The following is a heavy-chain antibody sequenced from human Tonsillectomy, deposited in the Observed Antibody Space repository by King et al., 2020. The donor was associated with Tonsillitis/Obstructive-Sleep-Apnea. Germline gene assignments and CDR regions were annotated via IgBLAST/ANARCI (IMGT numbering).Heavy chain of an antibody. CDR3: VTETGAPYY. CDR1: GVTFSSYW. Sequence: VQLVESGGGLVQPGGSLRLSCAASGVTFSSYWMHWVRQAPGKGLVWVSHINSDGRTRRYADSVKGRFTISRDNAKNTLYLQMDSLRAEDTAVYYCVTETGAPYYWGQGTLVTVSS. CDR2: INSDGRTR. J-gene: IGHJ4*02. D-gene: IGHD1-26*01. V-gene: IGHV3-74*01.